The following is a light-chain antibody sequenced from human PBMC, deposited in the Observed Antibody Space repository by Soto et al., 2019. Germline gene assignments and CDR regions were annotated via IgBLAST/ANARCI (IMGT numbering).Light chain of an antibody. V-gene: IGKV3-20*01. J-gene: IGKJ1*01. CDR2: DAS. CDR1: QSVSSSS. CDR3: QQYGGSPRT. Sequence: IVLTQSPRAVSLSPGERATLSCRASQSVSSSSLAWYQQKRGQAPRLLIHDASSRATGIPDRFSGSGSGTDFTLTISRLEPEDFAVYYCQQYGGSPRTFGQGSKVDIK.